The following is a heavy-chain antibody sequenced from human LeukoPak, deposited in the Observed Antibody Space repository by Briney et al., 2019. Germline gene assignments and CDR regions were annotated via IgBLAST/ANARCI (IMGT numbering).Heavy chain of an antibody. D-gene: IGHD5/OR15-5a*01. CDR3: ARERDGNMVSPFDH. CDR1: GYTFTVHY. CDR2: INPVSGET. Sequence: ASVTVSCKASGYTFTVHYMNWVRQAPGQRLEGMGWINPVSGETHFAQKFQGRVTMTRDTSITTAYMELWGLRSDDTAVYFCARERDGNMVSPFDHWGQGTLVTVSS. V-gene: IGHV1-2*02. J-gene: IGHJ4*02.